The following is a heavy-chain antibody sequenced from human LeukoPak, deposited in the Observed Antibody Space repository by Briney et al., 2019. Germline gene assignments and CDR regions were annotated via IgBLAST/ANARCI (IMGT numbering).Heavy chain of an antibody. CDR1: GFIFSSYS. J-gene: IGHJ6*03. V-gene: IGHV3-7*01. CDR2: VNQGATQK. Sequence: GGSLRLSCVASGFIFSSYSMKWVRQAPGKGLEWVAIVNQGATQKYYVDSVKGRFTISRDNAENSLYLQMNSLRADDTAVYYCAREYYFYHIDGWGKGTTVTVSS. CDR3: AREYYFYHIDG.